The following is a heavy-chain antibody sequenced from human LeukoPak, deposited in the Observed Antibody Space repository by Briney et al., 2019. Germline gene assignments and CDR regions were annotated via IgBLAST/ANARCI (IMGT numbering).Heavy chain of an antibody. CDR2: IKQDGSEK. J-gene: IGHJ4*02. CDR3: AREVGPVDY. V-gene: IGHV3-7*01. Sequence: GGSLRLSCAASGFTFTTYWMSWVRQAPGKGLEWVAHIKQDGSEKYYVDSVKGRFTISRDNAKNSLYLQMNSLRAEDTAVYYCAREVGPVDYWGQGTLVTVSS. D-gene: IGHD1-26*01. CDR1: GFTFTTYW.